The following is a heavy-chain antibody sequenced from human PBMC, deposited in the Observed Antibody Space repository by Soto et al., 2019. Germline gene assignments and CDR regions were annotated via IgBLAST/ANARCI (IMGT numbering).Heavy chain of an antibody. D-gene: IGHD3-22*01. V-gene: IGHV3-66*01. CDR1: GFTVSSNY. Sequence: EVQLVESGGGLVQPGGSLRLSCAASGFTVSSNYMSWVRQAPGKGLEWVSVIYSGGTTYYADPVKGRFTISRDNSKNTLYLQMNSLRAEDTAVYYCARNGDSSDYRGWFDPWGQGTLVTVSS. J-gene: IGHJ5*02. CDR2: IYSGGTT. CDR3: ARNGDSSDYRGWFDP.